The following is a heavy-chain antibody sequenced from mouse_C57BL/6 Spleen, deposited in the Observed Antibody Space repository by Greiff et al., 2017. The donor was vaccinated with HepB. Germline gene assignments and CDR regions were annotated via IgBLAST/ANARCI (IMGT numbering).Heavy chain of an antibody. CDR2: IDPENGDS. J-gene: IGHJ3*01. D-gene: IGHD1-1*01. V-gene: IGHV14-4*01. CDR1: GFNIKDDY. CDR3: TIYGSSLCAN. Sequence: EVQLQQSGAELVRPGASVKLSCTASGFNIKDDYMHWVKQRHEQGLEWIGWIDPENGDSEYASKLQGKATITADTSSNTAYLQLSSLTSEDTAVYYCTIYGSSLCANWGQGTLVTFSA.